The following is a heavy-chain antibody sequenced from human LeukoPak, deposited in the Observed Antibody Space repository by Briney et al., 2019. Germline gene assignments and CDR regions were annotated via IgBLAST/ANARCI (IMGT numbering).Heavy chain of an antibody. CDR3: ARDRSSSELGYFDY. CDR1: GGSFSGYY. Sequence: SETLSLTCAVYGGSFSGYYWSWIRQPPGKGLEWIGYIYYSGSTYYNPSLKSRVTISVDTSKNQFSLKLSSVTAADTAVYYCARDRSSSELGYFDYWGQGTLVTVSS. CDR2: IYYSGST. J-gene: IGHJ4*02. V-gene: IGHV4-34*09. D-gene: IGHD6-13*01.